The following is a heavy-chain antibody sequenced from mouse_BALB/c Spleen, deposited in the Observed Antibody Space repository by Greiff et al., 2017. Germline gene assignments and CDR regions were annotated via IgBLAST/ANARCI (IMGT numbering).Heavy chain of an antibody. CDR3: LLPSITVMHVYFDY. Sequence: EVQLQQSGAELVRSGASVKLSCTASGFNIKDYYMHWVKQRPEQGLEWIGWIDPENGDTEYAPKFQGKATMTADTSSNTAYLQLSSLTSEDTAVYYCLLPSITVMHVYFDYWGQGTTLTVSS. D-gene: IGHD1-1*01. V-gene: IGHV14-4*02. J-gene: IGHJ2*01. CDR1: GFNIKDYY. CDR2: IDPENGDT.